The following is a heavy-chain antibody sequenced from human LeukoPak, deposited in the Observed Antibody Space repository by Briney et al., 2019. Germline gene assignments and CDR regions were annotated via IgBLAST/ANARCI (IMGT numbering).Heavy chain of an antibody. D-gene: IGHD5/OR15-5a*01. Sequence: ALVRVHCKASGYTFTIFYIHWVRQAPGQGLEWVGWLNPNSGATNYAQKFEGRVTMTRDTSISTAYLDLSSLGSDDTAVYYCARDRVSTIGDFDCWGQGTLVTVSS. CDR3: ARDRVSTIGDFDC. CDR2: LNPNSGAT. CDR1: GYTFTIFY. J-gene: IGHJ4*02. V-gene: IGHV1-2*02.